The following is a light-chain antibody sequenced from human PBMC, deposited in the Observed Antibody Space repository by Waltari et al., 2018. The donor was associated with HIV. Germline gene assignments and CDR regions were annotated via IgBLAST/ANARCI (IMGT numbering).Light chain of an antibody. V-gene: IGLV1-40*01. J-gene: IGLJ1*01. CDR2: GNI. CDR1: SSNIGAGYD. Sequence: QSVLTQPPSVSGAPGQRVTISCTGSSSNIGAGYDVHWYQQLPGTAPKPLIYGNINRPSGVPDRFSGSKSGTSASLAITVLQAEDEADYYCQSYDDSLSGYVFGTGTKVTVL. CDR3: QSYDDSLSGYV.